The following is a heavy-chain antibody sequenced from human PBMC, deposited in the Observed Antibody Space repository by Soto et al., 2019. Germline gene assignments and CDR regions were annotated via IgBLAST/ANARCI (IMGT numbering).Heavy chain of an antibody. CDR3: ASEQGGIAVAASYYYYGMDV. Sequence: QVQLVQSGAEVQKPGSSVKVSCKASGGTFSSYAISWVRQAPGQGLEWMGGIIPIFGTANYAQKFQGRVTITADESTSTAYMELSSLRSEDTAVYYCASEQGGIAVAASYYYYGMDVWGQGTTVTVSS. D-gene: IGHD6-19*01. V-gene: IGHV1-69*01. J-gene: IGHJ6*02. CDR1: GGTFSSYA. CDR2: IIPIFGTA.